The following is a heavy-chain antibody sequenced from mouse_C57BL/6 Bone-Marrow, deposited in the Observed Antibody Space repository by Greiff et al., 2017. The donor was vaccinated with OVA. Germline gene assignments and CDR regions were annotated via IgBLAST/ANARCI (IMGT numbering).Heavy chain of an antibody. CDR2: IYPGSGNT. CDR3: ARHEDRAQNYFDY. CDR1: GYTFTDYY. Sequence: QVQLQQSGAELVRPGASVKLSCKASGYTFTDYYINWVKQRPGQGLEWIARIYPGSGNTYYNEKFKDKATLTADKSSSTVYMELSRLTSEDSAVYFCARHEDRAQNYFDYWGQGTTLTVSS. V-gene: IGHV1-76*01. D-gene: IGHD3-2*02. J-gene: IGHJ2*01.